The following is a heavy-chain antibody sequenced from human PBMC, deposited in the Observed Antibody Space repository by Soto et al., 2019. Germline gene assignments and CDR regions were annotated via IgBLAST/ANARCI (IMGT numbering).Heavy chain of an antibody. CDR1: GGTFSSYA. Sequence: QVQLVQSGAEVKKPGSSVKVSCKASGGTFSSYAISWVRQAPGQGLEWMGGIIPIFGTANYAQKLQGRVTITADESTSTAYMELSSLRSEDTAVYYCARAPSYCSGGSCYSDPDYYYGMDVWGQGTTVTVSS. D-gene: IGHD2-15*01. V-gene: IGHV1-69*01. CDR3: ARAPSYCSGGSCYSDPDYYYGMDV. J-gene: IGHJ6*02. CDR2: IIPIFGTA.